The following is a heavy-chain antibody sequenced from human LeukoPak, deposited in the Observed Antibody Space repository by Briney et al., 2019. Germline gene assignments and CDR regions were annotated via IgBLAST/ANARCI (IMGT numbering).Heavy chain of an antibody. V-gene: IGHV4-4*07. Sequence: PSETLSLTCTVSGGSISSYYWSSSRQPAGKGQERIGRIYTSGSTNYNPPLKSRVTLSVDTSKNQFSLKLGSVTAADTAVYYCARDQVPEIVVVPAAIKPRVGGNYYGMDVWGQGTTVTVSS. D-gene: IGHD2-2*02. CDR2: IYTSGST. CDR3: ARDQVPEIVVVPAAIKPRVGGNYYGMDV. CDR1: GGSISSYY. J-gene: IGHJ6*02.